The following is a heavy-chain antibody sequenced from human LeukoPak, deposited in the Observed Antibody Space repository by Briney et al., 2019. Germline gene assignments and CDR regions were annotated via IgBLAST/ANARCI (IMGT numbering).Heavy chain of an antibody. V-gene: IGHV4-39*07. CDR2: INHSGST. D-gene: IGHD3-9*01. CDR3: ARGGIYYDILTGYYKGEYYFDY. J-gene: IGHJ4*02. Sequence: SETLSLTCTVSGGSISSSSYYWSWIRQPPGKGLEWIGEINHSGSTNYNPSLKSRVTISVDTSKNQFSLKLSSVTAADTAVYYCARGGIYYDILTGYYKGEYYFDYWGQGTLVTVSS. CDR1: GGSISSSSYY.